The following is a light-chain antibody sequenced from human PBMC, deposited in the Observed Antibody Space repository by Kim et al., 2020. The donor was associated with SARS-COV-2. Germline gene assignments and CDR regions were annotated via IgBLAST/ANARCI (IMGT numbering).Light chain of an antibody. J-gene: IGKJ5*01. CDR1: QSVSRNY. Sequence: SPGERAPRSCRASQSVSRNYLAWYQQKPGQAPSLLIYDASSRATGIPDRISGSGSGTDFTLTISRLEPEDFAVYFCQQYGSPPITFGQGTRLEIK. CDR3: QQYGSPPIT. CDR2: DAS. V-gene: IGKV3-20*01.